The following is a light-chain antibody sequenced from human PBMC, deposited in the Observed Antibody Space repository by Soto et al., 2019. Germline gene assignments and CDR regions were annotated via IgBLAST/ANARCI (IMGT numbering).Light chain of an antibody. V-gene: IGKV3-11*01. CDR1: QTVSSY. CDR2: DAS. J-gene: IGKJ5*01. Sequence: IVLTQSPATLSLWPGETAILSCRASQTVSSYLSWYQHKPGQAPRLLIYDASKRAPGIPARFSGSGSGTDFTLTSSNLEPEDFAVYYCQQRSTSITFGQGTRLEIE. CDR3: QQRSTSIT.